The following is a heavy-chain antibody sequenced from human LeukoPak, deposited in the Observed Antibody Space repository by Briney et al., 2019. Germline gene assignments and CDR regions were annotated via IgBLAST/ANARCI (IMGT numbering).Heavy chain of an antibody. J-gene: IGHJ3*02. CDR2: IYYSGST. V-gene: IGHV4-59*01. Sequence: SETLSLTCTVSGGSISSYYWSWIRQPPGKGLEWIGYIYYSGSTNYNPSLKSRVTISVDTSKNQFSLKLSSVTAAGTAVYYRASSKRSGYYLSAFDIWGQGTMVTVSS. CDR1: GGSISSYY. CDR3: ASSKRSGYYLSAFDI. D-gene: IGHD3-3*01.